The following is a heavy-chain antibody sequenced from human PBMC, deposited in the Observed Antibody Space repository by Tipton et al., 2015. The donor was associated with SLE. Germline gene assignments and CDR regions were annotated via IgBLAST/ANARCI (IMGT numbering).Heavy chain of an antibody. Sequence: SLRLSCAASGFTFSIYSTHWVRQAPGKGLEWVAVISYDGSNKHYADSVKGRFTISRDNSKNTHYLQMNSLRVEDPAVYYCASQLLSNFDYWGQGPLVTVSS. J-gene: IGHJ4*02. CDR3: ASQLLSNFDY. V-gene: IGHV3-30*04. D-gene: IGHD5/OR15-5a*01. CDR2: ISYDGSNK. CDR1: GFTFSIYS.